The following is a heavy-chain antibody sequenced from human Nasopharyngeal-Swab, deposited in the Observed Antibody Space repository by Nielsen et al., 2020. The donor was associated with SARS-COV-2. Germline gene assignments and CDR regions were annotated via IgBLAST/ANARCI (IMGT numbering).Heavy chain of an antibody. CDR3: ARGFVGAYYDSNLDV. J-gene: IGHJ6*04. V-gene: IGHV4-31*02. D-gene: IGHD3-22*01. CDR2: IYYSGST. Sequence: WIRQPPGKGLEWIGYIYYSGSTYHNPSLKSRVTISVDTSKNQFSLKLGSVTAADTAVYYCARGFVGAYYDSNLDVWGKGTTVTVSS.